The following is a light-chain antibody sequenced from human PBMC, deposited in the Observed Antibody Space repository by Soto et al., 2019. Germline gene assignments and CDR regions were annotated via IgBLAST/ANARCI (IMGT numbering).Light chain of an antibody. V-gene: IGKV3-11*01. Sequence: EIVLTQSPATLSLSPGERATLSCRASQSVSSYLAWYQQKPGQAPRLLIYGASRRATGIPDRFSGSGSGTDFTLTISRLRSEDSAIYYCQQYFEWPPMTFGQGTKVDIK. CDR1: QSVSSY. CDR3: QQYFEWPPMT. CDR2: GAS. J-gene: IGKJ1*01.